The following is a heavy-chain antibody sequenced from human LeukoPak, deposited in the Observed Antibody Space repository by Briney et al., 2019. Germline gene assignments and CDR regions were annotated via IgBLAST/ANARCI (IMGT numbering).Heavy chain of an antibody. CDR2: ISGSGGST. CDR3: ARGHGDYVSY. CDR1: GFTFSSYA. D-gene: IGHD4-17*01. J-gene: IGHJ4*02. Sequence: PGGSLRLSCAASGFTFSSYAMSWVRQAPGKGLEWVSAISGSGGSTYYADSVKGRFTIPRDNPKNTLYLQMNSLRAEDTAVYYCARGHGDYVSYWGQGTLVTVSS. V-gene: IGHV3-23*01.